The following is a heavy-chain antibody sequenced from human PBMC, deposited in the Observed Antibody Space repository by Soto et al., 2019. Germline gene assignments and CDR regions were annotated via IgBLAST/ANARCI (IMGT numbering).Heavy chain of an antibody. CDR3: AREYYYDSTGRRFDY. CDR1: GGPINSGSYY. J-gene: IGHJ4*02. D-gene: IGHD3-22*01. CDR2: IHYSGNT. V-gene: IGHV4-39*07. Sequence: PSETLSLTCTVSGGPINSGSYYWGWIRQPPGKGLEWIGSIHYSGNTYYNPSLKSRVTISVDTSKNQISLKLSSVTAADTAIYYCAREYYYDSTGRRFDYWGQGALVTVSS.